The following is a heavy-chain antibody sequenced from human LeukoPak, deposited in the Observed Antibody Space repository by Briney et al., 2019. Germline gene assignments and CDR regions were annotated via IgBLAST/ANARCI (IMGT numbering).Heavy chain of an antibody. V-gene: IGHV4-34*01. CDR2: INASGST. Sequence: PSETLSLTCVVSGGSFSDSSWSWIRRPPGKGLQWIGEINASGSTAYTPSLKSRVTMSADTSKNQFSLKLNSVTAADTAVYYCARDLGHDSGTNDYWGQGTLVTVSS. CDR1: GGSFSDSS. D-gene: IGHD3-10*01. J-gene: IGHJ4*02. CDR3: ARDLGHDSGTNDY.